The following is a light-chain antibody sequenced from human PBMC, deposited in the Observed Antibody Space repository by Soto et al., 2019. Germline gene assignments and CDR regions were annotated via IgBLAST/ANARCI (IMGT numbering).Light chain of an antibody. CDR2: KAS. Sequence: DIQMTQSPSTLSASVRDRVTITCRASQTISSWLAWFQQRPGRAPKFLIYKASSLKNGVPLRFSGSGSGTDFTLTISSLQPEDFATYYCQLTNSFPLTFGQGRRLEI. CDR3: QLTNSFPLT. CDR1: QTISSW. J-gene: IGKJ5*01. V-gene: IGKV1-5*03.